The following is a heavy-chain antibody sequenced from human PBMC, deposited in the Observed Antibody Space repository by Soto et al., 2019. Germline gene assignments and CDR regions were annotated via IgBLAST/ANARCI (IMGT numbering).Heavy chain of an antibody. V-gene: IGHV4-39*01. J-gene: IGHJ5*02. D-gene: IGHD5-18*01. CDR2: IYYSGST. CDR1: GGSISSRSYY. CDR3: ARQTDTAMVPNGFDP. Sequence: SETLSLTCTVSGGSISSRSYYWGWIRQPPGKGLEWIGSIYYSGSTYYNPSLKSRVTISVDTSKNQFSLKLSSVTAADTAVYYCARQTDTAMVPNGFDPWGQGTLVTVSS.